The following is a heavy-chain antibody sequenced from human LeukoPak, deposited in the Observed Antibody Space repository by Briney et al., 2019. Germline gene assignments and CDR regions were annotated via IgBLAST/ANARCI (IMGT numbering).Heavy chain of an antibody. Sequence: ASVKVSCKASGYTFSNYAISWVRQAPGQGLEWMGWISAYNGNTNYAPKLQGRVTMTTDTSTSAAYMELRSLRSDDTAVYYCARAWGEDIAARPYYFVYWGQGSLVTVSS. D-gene: IGHD6-6*01. CDR1: GYTFSNYA. CDR2: ISAYNGNT. V-gene: IGHV1-18*01. J-gene: IGHJ4*02. CDR3: ARAWGEDIAARPYYFVY.